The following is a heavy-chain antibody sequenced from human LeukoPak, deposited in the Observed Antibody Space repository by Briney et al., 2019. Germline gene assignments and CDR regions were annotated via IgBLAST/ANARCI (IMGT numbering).Heavy chain of an antibody. J-gene: IGHJ3*02. CDR2: IYPGDSDT. V-gene: IGHV5-51*01. CDR3: ARRAGGSRRVHAFDI. Sequence: GESLKISCKGSGYSFTSYWIGWVRQMPGKGLEWMGIIYPGDSDTRYSPSFQGQVTISADKSISTAYLQWSSLKASDTAMYYCARRAGGSRRVHAFDIWGQGTMVTVSS. D-gene: IGHD3-16*01. CDR1: GYSFTSYW.